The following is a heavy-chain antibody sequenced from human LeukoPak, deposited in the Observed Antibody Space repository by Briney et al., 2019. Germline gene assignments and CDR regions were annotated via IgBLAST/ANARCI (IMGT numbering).Heavy chain of an antibody. CDR1: GFXFSTPA. D-gene: IGHD2-21*02. V-gene: IGHV3-64*01. CDR2: ISSNGGTT. Sequence: GGSLRLSCAASGFXFSTPAMHWVRQAPGKGLEYVSAISSNGGTTYYANSVKGRFTISRDNSKKTVFLQMGSLRTEDMAVYYCARGEPDCAGDCPYWYLDLWGRGTLVTVSS. J-gene: IGHJ2*01. CDR3: ARGEPDCAGDCPYWYLDL.